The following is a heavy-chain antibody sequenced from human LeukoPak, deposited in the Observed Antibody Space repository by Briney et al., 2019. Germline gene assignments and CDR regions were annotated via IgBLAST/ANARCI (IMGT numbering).Heavy chain of an antibody. J-gene: IGHJ5*02. CDR2: VSPSGGST. CDR1: GFTFSTYY. Sequence: GASVKVSCEASGFTFSTYYMHWVRQAPGQGLEWMGIVSPSGGSTRYAQKFQGRLTMTRDTSTSTVYMELSSLRSDDTAMYYCARDRSCSSTSCYGDWFDPWGKGTTVTVSS. D-gene: IGHD2-2*01. V-gene: IGHV1-46*01. CDR3: ARDRSCSSTSCYGDWFDP.